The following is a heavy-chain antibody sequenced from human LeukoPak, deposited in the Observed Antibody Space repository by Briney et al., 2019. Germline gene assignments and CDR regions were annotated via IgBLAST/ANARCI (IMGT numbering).Heavy chain of an antibody. D-gene: IGHD3-10*01. J-gene: IGHJ4*02. CDR3: ARQRITMVRGVPGGRSIDY. V-gene: IGHV4-39*01. CDR1: GVSISSSNSY. Sequence: SETLSLTCTVSGVSISSSNSYWGWIRQPPGKELEWIGSIYYSGNTYYNASLKSQVSIPIDTSKNQFSLRLTSVTAADTAVYYCARQRITMVRGVPGGRSIDYWGQGTLVTVSS. CDR2: IYYSGNT.